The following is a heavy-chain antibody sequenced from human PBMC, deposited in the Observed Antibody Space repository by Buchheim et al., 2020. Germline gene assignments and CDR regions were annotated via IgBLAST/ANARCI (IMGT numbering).Heavy chain of an antibody. CDR3: AKDAGQWLVLGFDY. Sequence: EVHLLESGGGLVQPGGSLRLSCAASGFTFSNYDMSWVRQAPGKGLEWASAISGSGGSTYYADSVKGRFTISRDNSKNTVFLQMSSLRAEDTAVYYCAKDAGQWLVLGFDYWGQGTL. J-gene: IGHJ4*02. V-gene: IGHV3-23*01. CDR1: GFTFSNYD. D-gene: IGHD6-19*01. CDR2: ISGSGGST.